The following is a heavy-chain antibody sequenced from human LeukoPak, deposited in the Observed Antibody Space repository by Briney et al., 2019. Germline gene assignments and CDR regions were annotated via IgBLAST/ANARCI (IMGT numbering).Heavy chain of an antibody. CDR2: IRYDGSNK. Sequence: GGSLRLSCAASGFTFSSYDMHWVRQPPGKGLEWVAFIRYDGSNKHHADSVKGRFTISRDNSKNTLYLQMNSLRAEDTAVYLCANLGMGIDYWGQGTLVTVST. J-gene: IGHJ4*02. CDR1: GFTFSSYD. V-gene: IGHV3-30*02. CDR3: ANLGMGIDY. D-gene: IGHD7-27*01.